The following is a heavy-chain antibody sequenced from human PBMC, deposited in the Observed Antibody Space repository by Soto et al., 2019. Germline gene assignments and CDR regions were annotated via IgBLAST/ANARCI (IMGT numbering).Heavy chain of an antibody. CDR1: GFTFSNGG. CDR3: TTEHVFWDDDSRGFWFDP. CDR2: IKSKTDGGTT. J-gene: IGHJ5*02. D-gene: IGHD3-3*01. V-gene: IGHV3-15*07. Sequence: GESLRLSCAASGFTFSNGGMNWGRLAPGKGLEWVGRIKSKTDGGTTDYAAPVKGRFTISRDDSKNTLYLQMNSLKTEDTAVYYCTTEHVFWDDDSRGFWFDPWSKGTLVIVYS.